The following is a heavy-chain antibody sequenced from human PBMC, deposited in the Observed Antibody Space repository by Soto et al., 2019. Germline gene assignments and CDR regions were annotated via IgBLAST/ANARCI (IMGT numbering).Heavy chain of an antibody. CDR3: AKGLIGGLSGWYEYYYYMDV. CDR2: ISGSGGST. CDR1: GFTFSSYA. V-gene: IGHV3-23*01. Sequence: GGSLRLSCAASGFTFSSYAMSWVRQAPGKGLEWVSAISGSGGSTYYADSVKGRLTISRDNSKNTLYLQMNSLRAEDTAVYYCAKGLIGGLSGWYEYYYYMDVWGKGTTVTVSS. J-gene: IGHJ6*03. D-gene: IGHD6-19*01.